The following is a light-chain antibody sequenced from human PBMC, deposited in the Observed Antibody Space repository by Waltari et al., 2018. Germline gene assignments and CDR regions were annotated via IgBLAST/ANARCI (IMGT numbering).Light chain of an antibody. J-gene: IGLJ2*01. V-gene: IGLV2-14*01. Sequence: QSALTQPASVSGSPGQSITISCPGTNRDVGSYNYVSWYQQHPGKAPKLMIYEVTNRPSGLSNRFSGSKSGNTASLTITELQAEDEADYYCSSYAGNDLVIFGGGTKLTVL. CDR2: EVT. CDR3: SSYAGNDLVI. CDR1: NRDVGSYNY.